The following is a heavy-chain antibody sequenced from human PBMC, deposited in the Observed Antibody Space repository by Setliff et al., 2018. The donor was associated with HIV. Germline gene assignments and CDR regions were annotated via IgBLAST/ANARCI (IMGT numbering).Heavy chain of an antibody. D-gene: IGHD5-12*01. CDR2: INPNSGGT. CDR1: GYTFTGYY. CDR3: ATVSLEMATTSRAYYYYMDV. Sequence: GASVKVSCKASGYTFTGYYMHWVRQAPGQGPEWMGWINPNSGGTNYAQKFQGRVTITADTSTDTAYMELSSLRSEDTAVYYCATVSLEMATTSRAYYYYMDVWGKGTTVTVSS. V-gene: IGHV1-2*02. J-gene: IGHJ6*03.